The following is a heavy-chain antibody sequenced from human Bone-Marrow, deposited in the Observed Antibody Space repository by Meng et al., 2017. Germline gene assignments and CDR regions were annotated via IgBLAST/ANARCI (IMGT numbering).Heavy chain of an antibody. CDR2: INEDGSEK. D-gene: IGHD3-3*01. CDR3: ARVSRKSFDFWCGYLTY. V-gene: IGHV3-7*04. Sequence: GESLKISCAASGFTFSNAWMTWVRQAPGKGLEWVANINEDGSEKYYVDSVKGRFTISRDNSKNTLYLQMNSLRAEDTAVYYCARVSRKSFDFWCGYLTYWGQGTLVTVSS. J-gene: IGHJ4*02. CDR1: GFTFSNAW.